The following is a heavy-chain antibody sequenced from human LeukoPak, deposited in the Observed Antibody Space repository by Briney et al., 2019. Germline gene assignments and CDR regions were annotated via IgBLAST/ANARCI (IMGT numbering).Heavy chain of an antibody. J-gene: IGHJ4*02. D-gene: IGHD5-12*01. V-gene: IGHV1-46*01. CDR1: GYTFTSNY. Sequence: GASVKVSCKASGYTFTSNYIHWVRQAPGQGLEWMGMIYPRDGSTSYAQKLQGRVTMTTDTSTSTAYMELRSLRSDDTAVYYCARDGEKWLEEKYWGQGTLVTVSS. CDR2: IYPRDGST. CDR3: ARDGEKWLEEKY.